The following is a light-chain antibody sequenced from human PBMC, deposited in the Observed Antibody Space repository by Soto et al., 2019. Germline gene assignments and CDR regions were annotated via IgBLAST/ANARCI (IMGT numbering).Light chain of an antibody. V-gene: IGKV3-11*01. CDR1: QSVGSY. CDR3: QQRTNWLFT. Sequence: EIVLTQSPATLSLSPGERATLSSRASQSVGSYLAWYQQKPGQAPRLLIYATSNRATGIPGRFSGSGSGTDFTLTISSLEPEDFAVYYCQQRTNWLFTFGPGTKVDIK. J-gene: IGKJ3*01. CDR2: ATS.